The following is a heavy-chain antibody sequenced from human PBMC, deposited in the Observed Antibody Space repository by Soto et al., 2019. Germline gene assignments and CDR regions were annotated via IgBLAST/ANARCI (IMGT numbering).Heavy chain of an antibody. Sequence: ASVKVSCKASGYTLTSYDINWVRQATGQGLERMGWMNPNSGNTGYAQKFQGRATMTRNTTISTAYMELSSLRSEDTAVYYCARGPRGVLGYSSSGGPYYCYYMDVWGKGTTVTVSS. CDR1: GYTLTSYD. V-gene: IGHV1-8*01. CDR3: ARGPRGVLGYSSSGGPYYCYYMDV. D-gene: IGHD6-6*01. J-gene: IGHJ6*03. CDR2: MNPNSGNT.